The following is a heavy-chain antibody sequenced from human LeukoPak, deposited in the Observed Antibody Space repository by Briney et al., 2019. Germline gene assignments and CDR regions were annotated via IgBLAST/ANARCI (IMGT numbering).Heavy chain of an antibody. CDR2: IYYSGST. CDR3: AREPLYSGSSGAFDI. Sequence: SETLSLTCTVSGGSISSYYWSWIRQPPGKGLEWIGYIYYSGSTNYNPSLKSRVTISVDTSKNQFSLKLSSVTAADTAVYYCAREPLYSGSSGAFDIWGQGTMVTVSS. J-gene: IGHJ3*02. D-gene: IGHD1-26*01. CDR1: GGSISSYY. V-gene: IGHV4-59*01.